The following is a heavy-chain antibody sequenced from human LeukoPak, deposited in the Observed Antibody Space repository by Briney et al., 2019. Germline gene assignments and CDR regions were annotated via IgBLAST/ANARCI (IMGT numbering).Heavy chain of an antibody. CDR2: ISGSGDSI. Sequence: GGSLRLSCAASGFTFSSYAMSWVRQTPGKGLEWVSGISGSGDSIYSAESVKGRFTISRDNSKNTLYLQMNSLRAEDTAVYYCAKDPDYCGGDCYHDYWGQGTLVTVSS. V-gene: IGHV3-23*01. D-gene: IGHD2-21*02. J-gene: IGHJ4*02. CDR1: GFTFSSYA. CDR3: AKDPDYCGGDCYHDY.